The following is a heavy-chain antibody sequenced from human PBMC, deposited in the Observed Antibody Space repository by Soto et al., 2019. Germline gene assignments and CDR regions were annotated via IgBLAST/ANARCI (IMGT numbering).Heavy chain of an antibody. J-gene: IGHJ5*02. CDR1: GGSISSSSYY. V-gene: IGHV4-39*01. CDR2: IYYSGST. Sequence: SETLSLTCTVSGGSISSSSYYWGWIRQPPGKGLEWIGSIYYSGSTYYNPSLKSRVTISVDTSKNQFSLKLSPVTAADTAVYYCASSYYDFWSGYYTAHNWFDPWGQGTLVTVSS. CDR3: ASSYYDFWSGYYTAHNWFDP. D-gene: IGHD3-3*01.